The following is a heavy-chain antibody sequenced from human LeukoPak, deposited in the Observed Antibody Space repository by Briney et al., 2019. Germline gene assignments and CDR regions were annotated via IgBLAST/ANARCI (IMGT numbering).Heavy chain of an antibody. V-gene: IGHV3-9*01. CDR2: ISWNSESM. J-gene: IGHJ5*02. D-gene: IGHD1-26*01. CDR3: AKGYLLSSYQGFFDP. CDR1: GFNFDKYA. Sequence: GGSLRLSCVASGFNFDKYAMHWVRQVPGKGPEWVSGISWNSESMNYEDSVKGRFSITSDNAEDTMFLQMNSLRPQDTAFYYSAKGYLLSSYQGFFDPWGQGSLVSVSS.